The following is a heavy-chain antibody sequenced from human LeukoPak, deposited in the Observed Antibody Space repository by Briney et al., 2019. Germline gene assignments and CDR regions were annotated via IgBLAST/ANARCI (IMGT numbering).Heavy chain of an antibody. V-gene: IGHV4-59*01. CDR1: GGSISSYY. Sequence: PSETLSLTCTISGGSISSYYWSWIRQPPGKGLEWIGYIYYSGSTNYNPSLKSRVTISVDTSKNQFSLKLSSVTAADTAVYYCARAYYDILTGLHDAFDIWGQGTMVTVSS. CDR3: ARAYYDILTGLHDAFDI. CDR2: IYYSGST. J-gene: IGHJ3*02. D-gene: IGHD3-9*01.